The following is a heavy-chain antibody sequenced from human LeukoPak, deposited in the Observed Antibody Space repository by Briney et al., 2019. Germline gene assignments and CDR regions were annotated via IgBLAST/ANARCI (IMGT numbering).Heavy chain of an antibody. J-gene: IGHJ4*02. D-gene: IGHD3-10*01. V-gene: IGHV3-48*02. CDR3: ARERFGDFDY. CDR2: ISSSSGTI. CDR1: GFTFSSYS. Sequence: GGSLRLSCAASGFTFSSYSMNWVRQAPGKGLEWVSYISSSSGTIYYADSVKGRFTISRDNAKNSLYLQVNSLRDDDTAVYYCARERFGDFDYGGQGTLVTVSS.